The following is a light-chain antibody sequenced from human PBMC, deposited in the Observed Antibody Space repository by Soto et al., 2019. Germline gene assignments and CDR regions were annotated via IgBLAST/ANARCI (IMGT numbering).Light chain of an antibody. V-gene: IGKV1-5*01. CDR2: DVS. CDR1: QSISNW. CDR3: QQYNSYPWT. J-gene: IGKJ1*01. Sequence: DIQMTQSPSTLSAFVGDRVTITCRASQSISNWLAWYQQKPGKAPKLLIYDVSSLESGVPSRFSGSGSGTEFTLTISSLQPDDFATYYCQQYNSYPWTFGQGTKVDIK.